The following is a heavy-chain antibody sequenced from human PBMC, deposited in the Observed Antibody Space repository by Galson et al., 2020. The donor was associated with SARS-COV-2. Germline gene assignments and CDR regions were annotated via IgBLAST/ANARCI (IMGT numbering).Heavy chain of an antibody. D-gene: IGHD6-19*01. CDR1: GGPFTSRSSH. V-gene: IGHV4-39*01. J-gene: IGHJ4*02. Sequence: SETLSLTCTVSGGPFTSRSSHWGWLPPPQGEGREWIVSMYYTGINYYNPSLKSRVTISGDTSRNQFSLKMRSVTAADTAVYYCGRLCSGSYGGRLWDYWGRGILVIVPS. CDR2: MYYTGIN. CDR3: GRLCSGSYGGRLWDY.